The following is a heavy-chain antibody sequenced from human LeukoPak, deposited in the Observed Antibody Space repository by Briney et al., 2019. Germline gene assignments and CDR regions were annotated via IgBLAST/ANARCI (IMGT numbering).Heavy chain of an antibody. J-gene: IGHJ4*02. Sequence: GGSLRLSCAASGFTFSDYYMSWIRQAPGKGLVWVSYISGSSSYTNYADSVKGRFTISRDNAKNSLYLQMHSLRAEDTAVYYCAREATYYYGSGSYSRRYYFDYWGQGTLVTVSS. D-gene: IGHD3-10*01. CDR2: ISGSSSYT. V-gene: IGHV3-11*06. CDR1: GFTFSDYY. CDR3: AREATYYYGSGSYSRRYYFDY.